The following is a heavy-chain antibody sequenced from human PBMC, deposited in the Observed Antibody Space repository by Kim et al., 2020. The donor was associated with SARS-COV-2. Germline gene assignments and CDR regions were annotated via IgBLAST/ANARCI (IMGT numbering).Heavy chain of an antibody. J-gene: IGHJ4*02. V-gene: IGHV1-18*04. Sequence: ASVKVSCKASGYNFVDYGISWVRQVPGQGLEWVGWISAYYGSINYAEGFKGRITLTRDTSTTTAYMELRSLRSDDTAMYYCVRESAWASGKYVFFGYWGQGTLVTVSS. CDR3: VRESAWASGKYVFFGY. CDR1: GYNFVDYG. D-gene: IGHD3-10*01. CDR2: ISAYYGSI.